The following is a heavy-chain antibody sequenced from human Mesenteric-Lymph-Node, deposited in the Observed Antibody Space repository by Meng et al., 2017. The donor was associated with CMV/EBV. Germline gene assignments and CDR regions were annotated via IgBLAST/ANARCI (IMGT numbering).Heavy chain of an antibody. J-gene: IGHJ4*02. Sequence: GESLKISCAASGLTFSDYAMHWVRQAPGKGLEWVALISDHGNDKYYADSVRGRFTISRDNSKNTLYLQMNSLRGDDTAVYYCAREFGSGNYNHGDYYFGDWGQGTLVTVSS. D-gene: IGHD3-10*01. CDR2: ISDHGNDK. CDR1: GLTFSDYA. V-gene: IGHV3-30*04. CDR3: AREFGSGNYNHGDYYFGD.